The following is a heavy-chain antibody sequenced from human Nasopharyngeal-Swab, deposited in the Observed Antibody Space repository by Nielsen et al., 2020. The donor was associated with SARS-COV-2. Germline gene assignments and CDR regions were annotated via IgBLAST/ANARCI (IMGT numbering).Heavy chain of an antibody. Sequence: GESLKISCAASGFTFSSYGMHWVRQAPGKGLEWVAVIWYDGSNKYYADSVKGRFTISRDNSKNTLYLQMNSLRAEDTAVYYCARAYSSSWYYGYWGQGTLVTVSS. CDR2: IWYDGSNK. V-gene: IGHV3-33*01. CDR1: GFTFSSYG. J-gene: IGHJ4*02. CDR3: ARAYSSSWYYGY. D-gene: IGHD6-13*01.